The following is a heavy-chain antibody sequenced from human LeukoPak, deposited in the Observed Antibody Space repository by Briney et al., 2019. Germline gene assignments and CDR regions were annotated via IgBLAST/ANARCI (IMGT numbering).Heavy chain of an antibody. Sequence: SETLSLTCTVSGVSISSVTYYWGWIRQPPGKGLEWRGSIYNSGSTYYHPSLKSRATLSVDTSKAQFYLKLRTVTAADTAVYECARHRDLDQFDYWGQGTLVTVSS. J-gene: IGHJ4*02. CDR2: IYNSGST. CDR3: ARHRDLDQFDY. CDR1: GVSISSVTYY. V-gene: IGHV4-39*01. D-gene: IGHD3-3*01.